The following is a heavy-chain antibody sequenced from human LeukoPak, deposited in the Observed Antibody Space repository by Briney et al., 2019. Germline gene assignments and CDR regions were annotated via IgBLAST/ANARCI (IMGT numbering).Heavy chain of an antibody. CDR3: ARLRYGYFDSNMDV. CDR2: AYSGGTT. CDR1: GFIVSSYH. D-gene: IGHD3-9*01. J-gene: IGHJ6*02. V-gene: IGHV3-53*01. Sequence: SGGSLRLSCAASGFIVSSYHMNWVRQAPGKGLEWVSVAYSGGTTSYADSVRGRFTISRDNSRNMVYLQMNSLRADDTAVYYCARLRYGYFDSNMDVWGQGTTVTVSS.